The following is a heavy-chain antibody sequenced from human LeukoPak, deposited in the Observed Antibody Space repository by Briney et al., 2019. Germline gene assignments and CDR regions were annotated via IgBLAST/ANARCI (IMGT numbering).Heavy chain of an antibody. CDR3: AKELDVVVAANYDY. J-gene: IGHJ4*02. CDR1: GFTFSSYA. D-gene: IGHD2-15*01. Sequence: GGSLILSCAASGFTFSSYAMSWVRQAPGKGLEWVSAISGSGGSTYYADSVKGRFTISRDNSKKTLYLQMNSLRAEDTAVYYCAKELDVVVAANYDYWGQGTLVTVSS. V-gene: IGHV3-23*01. CDR2: ISGSGGST.